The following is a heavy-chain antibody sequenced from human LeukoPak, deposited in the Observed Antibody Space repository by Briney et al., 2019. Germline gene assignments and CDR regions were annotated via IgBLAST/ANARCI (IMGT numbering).Heavy chain of an antibody. D-gene: IGHD3-22*01. CDR3: AMTIYYDSSGYPILRY. J-gene: IGHJ4*02. CDR2: IYYSGST. V-gene: IGHV4-39*01. Sequence: SETLSLTCTVSGGPISSSSSYWGWIRQPPGKGLEWIGSIYYSGSTYYNPSLKSRVTMSVDTSKHQFSLKLSPVTAADTAVYYCAMTIYYDSSGYPILRYWGQGTLVTVSS. CDR1: GGPISSSSSY.